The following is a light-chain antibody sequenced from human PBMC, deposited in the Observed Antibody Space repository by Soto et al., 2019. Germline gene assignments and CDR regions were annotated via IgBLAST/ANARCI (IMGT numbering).Light chain of an antibody. Sequence: EIVLTQSPATVSLSPGERATLSCRASQSVSSYLAWYQQKPGQAPRLLIYDASNRATGIPARFSGSGSGTDFTLTISSLEPEDFAVYYCQQRSNLPLTFCGGTMV. V-gene: IGKV3-11*01. CDR1: QSVSSY. CDR3: QQRSNLPLT. CDR2: DAS. J-gene: IGKJ4*01.